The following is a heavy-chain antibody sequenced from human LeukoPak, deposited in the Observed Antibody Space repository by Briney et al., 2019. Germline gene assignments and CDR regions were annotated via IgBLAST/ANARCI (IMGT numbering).Heavy chain of an antibody. V-gene: IGHV3-23*01. CDR2: ISDSGGST. D-gene: IGHD3-22*01. J-gene: IGHJ4*02. Sequence: GGSLRLSCAASGFTFTSYAMTWVRQAPGKGLEWVSAISDSGGSTYYADSVKGGFTIFRDNSKNTLYLQMNSLRAEDTAVYYCAKSQDSSGYYYRNFDYWGQGTPVTVSS. CDR1: GFTFTSYA. CDR3: AKSQDSSGYYYRNFDY.